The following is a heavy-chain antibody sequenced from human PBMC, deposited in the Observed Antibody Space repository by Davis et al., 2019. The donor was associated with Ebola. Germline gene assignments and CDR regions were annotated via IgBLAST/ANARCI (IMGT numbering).Heavy chain of an antibody. J-gene: IGHJ2*01. CDR2: IYRDGRI. V-gene: IGHV3-53*01. CDR3: ARHASGDFWYFDL. CDR1: GFSVSDNY. Sequence: GESLKISCAASGFSVSDNYMSWVRQAPGKGPEWVAVIYRDGRIHYANSVKGRFTISRDNSKNTLSLQMNTLRAEDTAVYHCARHASGDFWYFDLWGRGTLVTVSS. D-gene: IGHD4-17*01.